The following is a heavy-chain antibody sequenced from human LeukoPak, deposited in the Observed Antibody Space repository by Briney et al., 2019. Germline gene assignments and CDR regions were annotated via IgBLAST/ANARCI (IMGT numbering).Heavy chain of an antibody. D-gene: IGHD2-2*01. V-gene: IGHV4-59*01. CDR1: GGSISSYY. J-gene: IGHJ3*02. CDR3: AGAIQRYCSSTSCYYDAFDI. CDR2: IYYSGST. Sequence: SETLSLTCTVSGGSISSYYWSWIRQPPGKGLEGIGYIYYSGSTNYNPSLKSLVTISVDTSKNQFSVKLSSVTAADTAVYYWAGAIQRYCSSTSCYYDAFDIWGQGTMVTVSS.